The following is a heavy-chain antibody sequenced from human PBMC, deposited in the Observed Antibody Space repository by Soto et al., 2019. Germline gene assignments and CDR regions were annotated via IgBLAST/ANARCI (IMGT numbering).Heavy chain of an antibody. J-gene: IGHJ6*02. CDR2: IYPGDSDT. Sequence: PGESLKLSCKGSWYSFTNYWIGWVRQVPGKGLEWMGIIYPGDSDTRYSPSFQGQVTISADKSIGTAYLQWSSLKASDTAMYYCGRHPNGDYDVMDGWGQGTTDTVSS. D-gene: IGHD4-17*01. CDR1: WYSFTNYW. V-gene: IGHV5-51*01. CDR3: GRHPNGDYDVMDG.